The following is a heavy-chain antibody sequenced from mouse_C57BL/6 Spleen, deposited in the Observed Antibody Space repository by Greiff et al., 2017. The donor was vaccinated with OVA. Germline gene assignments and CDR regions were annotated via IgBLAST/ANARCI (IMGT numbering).Heavy chain of an antibody. D-gene: IGHD1-1*01. J-gene: IGHJ2*01. CDR2: IYIGNGYT. CDR3: ARRAPITTVVAGNYFDY. CDR1: GYTFTSYG. V-gene: IGHV1-58*01. Sequence: EVQLQESGAELVRPGSSVKMSCKTSGYTFTSYGINWVKQRPGQGLEWIGYIYIGNGYTEYNEKFKGKATLTSDTSSSTAYMQLSSLTSEDSAIYFCARRAPITTVVAGNYFDYWGQGTTLTVSS.